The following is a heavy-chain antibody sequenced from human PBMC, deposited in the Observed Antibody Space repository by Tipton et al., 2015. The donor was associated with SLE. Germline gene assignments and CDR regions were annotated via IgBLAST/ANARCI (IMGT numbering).Heavy chain of an antibody. V-gene: IGHV4-39*01. CDR1: GGSISSSSYY. D-gene: IGHD6-19*01. J-gene: IGHJ5*02. Sequence: LRLSCTVSGGSISSSSYYSGWIRQPPGKGLEWIGSIYYSGSTYYNPSLKSRVTISVDTSKNQFSLKLSSVTAADTAVYNCARGRYISGRGWFDPWGQGTLVTVSS. CDR3: ARGRYISGRGWFDP. CDR2: IYYSGST.